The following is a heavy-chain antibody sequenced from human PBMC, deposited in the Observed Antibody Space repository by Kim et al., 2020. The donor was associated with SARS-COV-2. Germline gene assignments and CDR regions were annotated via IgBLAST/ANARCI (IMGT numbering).Heavy chain of an antibody. CDR2: ISHSGST. D-gene: IGHD3-3*01. Sequence: SETLSLTCIVSGGSIRSYYWSWIRQPPGKGLEWMGYISHSGSTHYNPSLKRRITMSVVMSRNQFSLNLTSVTAAGTAVYYCARDAYSDFWSGYSPYWYFEFWGRGTLVTVSS. V-gene: IGHV4-59*13. J-gene: IGHJ2*01. CDR1: GGSIRSYY. CDR3: ARDAYSDFWSGYSPYWYFEF.